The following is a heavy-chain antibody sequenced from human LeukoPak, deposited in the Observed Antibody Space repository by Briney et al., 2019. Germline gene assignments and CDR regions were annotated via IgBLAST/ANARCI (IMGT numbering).Heavy chain of an antibody. V-gene: IGHV4-30-4*08. Sequence: SETLSLTCTVSGGSISSGDYYWSWIRQPPGKGLEWIGYIYYSGSTYYNPSLKSRVTISVDTSKNQFSLKLSSVTAADTAVYYCARVGVYYDSSLDYWGQGILVTVSP. CDR1: GGSISSGDYY. J-gene: IGHJ4*02. D-gene: IGHD3-22*01. CDR2: IYYSGST. CDR3: ARVGVYYDSSLDY.